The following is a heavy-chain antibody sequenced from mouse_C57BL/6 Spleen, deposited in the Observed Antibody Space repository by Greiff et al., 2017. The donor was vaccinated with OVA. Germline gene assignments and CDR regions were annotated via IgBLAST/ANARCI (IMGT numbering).Heavy chain of an antibody. CDR3: ARAWHFDY. Sequence: VQLQQSGPELVKPGASVKISCKASGYTFTDYYMNWVKQSHGKSLEWIGDINPNNGGTSYNQKFKGKATLTVDKSSSTAYMELRSLTSEDSAVYYCARAWHFDYWGQGTTLTVSS. V-gene: IGHV1-26*01. CDR1: GYTFTDYY. CDR2: INPNNGGT. J-gene: IGHJ2*01.